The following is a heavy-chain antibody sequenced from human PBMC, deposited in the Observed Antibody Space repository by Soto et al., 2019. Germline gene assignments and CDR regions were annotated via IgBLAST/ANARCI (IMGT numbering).Heavy chain of an antibody. V-gene: IGHV1-69*13. CDR2: IIPIFGTA. Sequence: GSSVKVSCKASGGTFSSYAISWVRQAPGQGLEWMGGIIPIFGTANYAQKFQGRVTITADESTSTAYMELSSLRSEDTAVYYCARLAYYFDSSGYDLTVYGIDVCGQGTTVTVSS. CDR3: ARLAYYFDSSGYDLTVYGIDV. J-gene: IGHJ6*02. D-gene: IGHD3-22*01. CDR1: GGTFSSYA.